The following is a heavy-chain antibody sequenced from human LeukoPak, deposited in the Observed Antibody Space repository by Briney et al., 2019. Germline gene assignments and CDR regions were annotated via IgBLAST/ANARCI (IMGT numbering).Heavy chain of an antibody. CDR3: TTGVTSKSSFDL. CDR2: IKSKTDGGTT. D-gene: IGHD3-10*01. CDR1: GFTFSNAW. Sequence: GGSLRLSCAASGFTFSNAWMSWVRQAPGKGLEWVGRIKSKTDGGTTDYAAPVKGRCTISRDDSKNTLYLQMNSLKTEDTAVYYCTTGVTSKSSFDLWGRGTLVTVSS. V-gene: IGHV3-15*01. J-gene: IGHJ2*01.